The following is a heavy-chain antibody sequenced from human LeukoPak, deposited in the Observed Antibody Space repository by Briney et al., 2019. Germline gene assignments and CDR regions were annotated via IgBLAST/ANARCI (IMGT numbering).Heavy chain of an antibody. J-gene: IGHJ6*02. CDR2: IYSGGST. V-gene: IGHV3-66*01. D-gene: IGHD4-17*01. Sequence: PGGSLRLSCAASGFTFSSNYMSWVRQAPGKGLEWVSVIYSGGSTYYADSVKGRFTISRDNSKNTLYLQMNSLRAEDTVVYYCASNSGGHDYGDPSRTFYYGMDVWGQGTTVTVSS. CDR3: ASNSGGHDYGDPSRTFYYGMDV. CDR1: GFTFSSNY.